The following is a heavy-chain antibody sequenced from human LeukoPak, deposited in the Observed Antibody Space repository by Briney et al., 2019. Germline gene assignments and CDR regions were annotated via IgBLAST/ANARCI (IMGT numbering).Heavy chain of an antibody. Sequence: PGGSLRLSCVASGFTFNNYAMTWVRQVPGKGLEWVSAISGSGDTTHYADSVKGRFTISRDNSKNTLYLQMSSLRAEDTAVYYCALSREYHPLDGMDVWGQGTTVTVSS. V-gene: IGHV3-23*01. D-gene: IGHD2-2*01. CDR3: ALSREYHPLDGMDV. CDR2: ISGSGDTT. J-gene: IGHJ6*02. CDR1: GFTFNNYA.